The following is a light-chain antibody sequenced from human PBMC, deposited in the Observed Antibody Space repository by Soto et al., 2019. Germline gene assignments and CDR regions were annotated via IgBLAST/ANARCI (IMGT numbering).Light chain of an antibody. CDR1: SSDVGNYNY. CDR2: EVS. CDR3: SSYTTSSTRV. V-gene: IGLV2-14*01. Sequence: QSALTQPASVSGSPGQSITISCTGTSSDVGNYNYVSWCQQHPGKAPKLMISEVSNRPSGVSNRFSGSKSGNTASLTISGLQAEDEADYYCSSYTTSSTRVFGGGTKLTVL. J-gene: IGLJ2*01.